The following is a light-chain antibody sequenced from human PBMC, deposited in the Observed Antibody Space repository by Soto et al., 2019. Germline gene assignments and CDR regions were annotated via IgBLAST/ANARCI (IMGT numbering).Light chain of an antibody. Sequence: DIQMTQFPSSLSASVGDRVTVTCRASQDIGFYFAWYQQRPGKVPKLLIYHASTLQSGVSSRFSGSGSGTDFTLTINNLQPEDVATYYCQNYYNAAFTFGPGTKV. CDR2: HAS. J-gene: IGKJ3*01. CDR3: QNYYNAAFT. CDR1: QDIGFY. V-gene: IGKV1-27*01.